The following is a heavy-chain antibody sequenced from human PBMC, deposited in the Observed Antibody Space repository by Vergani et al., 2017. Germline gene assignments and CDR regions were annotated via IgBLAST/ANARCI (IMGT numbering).Heavy chain of an antibody. J-gene: IGHJ4*02. CDR3: ARRDFSSWYYCDY. D-gene: IGHD6-13*01. CDR1: GYTFTSYA. V-gene: IGHV1-3*01. Sequence: QVQLVQSGAEVKKPGASVKVSCKASGYTFTSYAMHWVRQAPGQRLEWMGWINAGNGNTKYSQKFQGRVTITRDTSASTAYMELSSLRSEDTAVYYCARRDFSSWYYCDYWGQGTLVTVSS. CDR2: INAGNGNT.